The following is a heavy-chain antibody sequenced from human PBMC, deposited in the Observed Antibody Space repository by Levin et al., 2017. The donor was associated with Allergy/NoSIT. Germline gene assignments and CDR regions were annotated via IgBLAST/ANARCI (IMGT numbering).Heavy chain of an antibody. V-gene: IGHV4-4*02. CDR2: IHHSGST. CDR3: ARSSAGPQNYFYMDV. CDR1: GGSISNNNW. D-gene: IGHD6-25*01. Sequence: SCAVSGGSISNNNWWTWVRQAPGKGLEWLGEIHHSGSTNYDPSLRSRLTISVDKSKNQFSLRLSSVTAADTAVYYCARSSAGPQNYFYMDVWGTGTTVTVS. J-gene: IGHJ6*03.